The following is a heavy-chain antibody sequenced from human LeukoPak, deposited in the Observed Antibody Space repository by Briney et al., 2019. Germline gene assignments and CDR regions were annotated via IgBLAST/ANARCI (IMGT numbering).Heavy chain of an antibody. CDR2: ISYDGSNK. J-gene: IGHJ4*02. V-gene: IGHV3-30-3*01. CDR1: GFTFSSYA. Sequence: SGGSLRLSCAASGFTFSSYAMHWVRQAPGKGLEWVAVISYDGSNKYYADSVKGRFTISRDNSKNTLYLQMNSLRAEDTAVYYCARGADYWGQGTLVTVSS. CDR3: ARGADY.